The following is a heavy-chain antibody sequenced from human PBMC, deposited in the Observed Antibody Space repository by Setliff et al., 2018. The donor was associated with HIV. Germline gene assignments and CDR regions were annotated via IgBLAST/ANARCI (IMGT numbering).Heavy chain of an antibody. D-gene: IGHD2-15*01. J-gene: IGHJ4*02. CDR1: GGSISSSSYY. CDR2: IYYSGST. Sequence: SETLSLTCTVSGGSISSSSYYWGWIRQPPGKGLEWIGSIYYSGSTYYNPSLKSRVTISVDTSKNQFSLKLSSVTAADTAVYYRARSVPRYCSGGSCYHPLFDYWGQGTLVTVSS. CDR3: ARSVPRYCSGGSCYHPLFDY. V-gene: IGHV4-39*01.